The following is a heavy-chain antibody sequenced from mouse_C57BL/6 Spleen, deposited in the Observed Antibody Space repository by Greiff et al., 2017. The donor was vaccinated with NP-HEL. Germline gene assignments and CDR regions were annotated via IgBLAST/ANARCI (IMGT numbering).Heavy chain of an antibody. V-gene: IGHV1-53*01. J-gene: IGHJ3*01. D-gene: IGHD2-4*01. CDR3: ATSTMITEGLAY. CDR1: GYTFTSYW. CDR2: INPSTGGT. Sequence: VQLQQPGTELVKPGASVKLSCKASGYTFTSYWMHWVKQRPGQGLEWIGNINPSTGGTNSNEKFKSKATLTVDKSSSTAYMQLSSLTSEDSAVYYCATSTMITEGLAYWGQGTLVTVSA.